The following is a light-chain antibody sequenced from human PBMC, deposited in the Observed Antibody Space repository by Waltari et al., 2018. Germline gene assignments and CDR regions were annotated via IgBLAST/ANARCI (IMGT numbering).Light chain of an antibody. CDR1: NSDVGGYNY. CDR3: ASFTSSYTWV. Sequence: QSALTQPASVSGSPGQSITIPCTGTNSDVGGYNYVSWFQQHPGTAPRLMIFGVRDRPSGVSYRFSGSKSGNTASLTISGLQAEDEAHYYCASFTSSYTWVFGGGTKLTVL. J-gene: IGLJ3*02. CDR2: GVR. V-gene: IGLV2-14*03.